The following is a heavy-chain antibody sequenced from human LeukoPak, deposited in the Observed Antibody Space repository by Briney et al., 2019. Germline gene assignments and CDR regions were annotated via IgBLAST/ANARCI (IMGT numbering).Heavy chain of an antibody. CDR1: GFTFSSYTFSTYA. V-gene: IGHV3-23*01. CDR3: AKGVEDSGIYYYYYMDV. D-gene: IGHD2-15*01. Sequence: GGSLRLSCAASGFTFSSYTFSTYAMSWVRQAPGKGLEWVSAVIGNGVSTYYADSVKGRFTISRDNSKNTLYLQMNGLRAEDTAVYYCAKGVEDSGIYYYYYMDVWGKGTTVTVSS. J-gene: IGHJ6*03. CDR2: VIGNGVST.